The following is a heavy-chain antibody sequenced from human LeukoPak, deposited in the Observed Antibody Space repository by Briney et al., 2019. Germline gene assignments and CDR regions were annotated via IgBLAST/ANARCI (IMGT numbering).Heavy chain of an antibody. J-gene: IGHJ4*02. D-gene: IGHD3-22*01. Sequence: ASVKVSCKASGGTFSSYAISWVRQAPGQGLEWMGRIIPIFGTANYAQKFQGRVTITTDESTSTAYMELSSLRSEDTAVYYCARGRGYGSSGYDGDYWGQGTLVTVSS. V-gene: IGHV1-69*05. CDR1: GGTFSSYA. CDR2: IIPIFGTA. CDR3: ARGRGYGSSGYDGDY.